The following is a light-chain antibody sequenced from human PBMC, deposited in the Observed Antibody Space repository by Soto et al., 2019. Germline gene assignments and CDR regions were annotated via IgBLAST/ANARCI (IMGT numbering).Light chain of an antibody. CDR1: SSDVGGYNY. J-gene: IGLJ2*01. Sequence: QAVVTQPASVSGSPGQSITISCAGTSSDVGGYNYVSWYQQHPGKVPRLIISDVNKRPSGVSDRFSGSKSGNTASLTISGLQAEDEADYYCASFTRSVTVVFGGGTKLTV. CDR3: ASFTRSVTVV. CDR2: DVN. V-gene: IGLV2-14*03.